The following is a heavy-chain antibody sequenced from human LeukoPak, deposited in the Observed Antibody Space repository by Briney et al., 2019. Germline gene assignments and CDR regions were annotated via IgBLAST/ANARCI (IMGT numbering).Heavy chain of an antibody. D-gene: IGHD3-22*01. Sequence: GGSLRLSCAASGFTFSSSAMSWVRQAPGKGLEWVSAISNNGGYTYYADSVQGRFTISRDNSKSTLCLQMNSLRAEDTAVYYCAKQYYYDSFDYWGRGTLVTVSS. CDR2: ISNNGGYT. CDR1: GFTFSSSA. CDR3: AKQYYYDSFDY. V-gene: IGHV3-23*01. J-gene: IGHJ4*02.